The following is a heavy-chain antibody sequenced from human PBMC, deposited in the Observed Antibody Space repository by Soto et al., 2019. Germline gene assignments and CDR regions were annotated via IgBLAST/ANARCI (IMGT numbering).Heavy chain of an antibody. J-gene: IGHJ5*02. Sequence: QVQLVQSGAEVKKPGASVKVSCKASGYTFTSYYMHWVRQAPGQGLEWMGIINPSGGSTSYAQKFQGRVTMNRDTSTSTVYMELSSLRSEDTAVYYCARDVTGTTHWFDPWGQGTLVTVSS. CDR3: ARDVTGTTHWFDP. CDR2: INPSGGST. D-gene: IGHD1-7*01. CDR1: GYTFTSYY. V-gene: IGHV1-46*01.